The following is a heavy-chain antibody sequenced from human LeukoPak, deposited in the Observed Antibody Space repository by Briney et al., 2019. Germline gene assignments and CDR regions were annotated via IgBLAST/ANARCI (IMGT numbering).Heavy chain of an antibody. J-gene: IGHJ4*02. CDR2: SNSDGSST. CDR1: GFTFSSYW. V-gene: IGHV3-74*01. Sequence: GGSLRLSCAASGFTFSSYWMHWVRQAPGKGLVWVSRSNSDGSSTSYADSVKGRFTISRDNAKNTLYLQMNSLRAEDTAVYYCARGGDYPFDYWGQGTLVTVSS. CDR3: ARGGDYPFDY. D-gene: IGHD4-17*01.